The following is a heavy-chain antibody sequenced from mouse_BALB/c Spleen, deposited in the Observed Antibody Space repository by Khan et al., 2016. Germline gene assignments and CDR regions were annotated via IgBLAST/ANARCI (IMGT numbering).Heavy chain of an antibody. Sequence: VQLQESGTELAKPGASVKMSCKASDYIFTSYWLHWVKQRPGQGLEWIGYIAPSTGYTEYNQNFKDKATLTADKSSTTAYMQLSSLTSEDSAVYYCAREGYSGSSAYFDYWGQGTTLTVSS. CDR2: IAPSTGYT. CDR3: AREGYSGSSAYFDY. J-gene: IGHJ2*01. CDR1: DYIFTSYW. D-gene: IGHD1-1*01. V-gene: IGHV1-7*01.